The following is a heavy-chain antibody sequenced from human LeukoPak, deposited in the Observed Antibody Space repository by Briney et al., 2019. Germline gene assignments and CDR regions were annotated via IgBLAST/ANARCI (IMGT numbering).Heavy chain of an antibody. CDR2: AYYNGRA. V-gene: IGHV4-59*01. J-gene: IGHJ5*02. D-gene: IGHD1-1*01. CDR3: AREGTAGTNLNWFDP. Sequence: SETLSLTCIVSGGSITSNYWSWIRQPPGKGLEWIGYAYYNGRANYNPSLKSRVTISVDTSKNQFSLKLSSVTAADTAVYYCAREGTAGTNLNWFDPWGQGTLVTVSS. CDR1: GGSITSNY.